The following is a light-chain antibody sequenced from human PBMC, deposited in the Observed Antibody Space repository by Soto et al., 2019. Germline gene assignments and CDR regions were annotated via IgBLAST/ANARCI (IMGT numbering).Light chain of an antibody. CDR1: ESLLHSDGKTY. CDR3: MQSVRPPLT. CDR2: EVS. Sequence: DIVMTQTPLSLSVAPGQPASISCKSSESLLHSDGKTYLYWYLQKPGQPPQLLIYEVSSRLSGVPDRFSVSGSGTDLTLKISRVEAEDVGVYYCMQSVRPPLTFGGGTKVEIK. V-gene: IGKV2D-29*01. J-gene: IGKJ4*01.